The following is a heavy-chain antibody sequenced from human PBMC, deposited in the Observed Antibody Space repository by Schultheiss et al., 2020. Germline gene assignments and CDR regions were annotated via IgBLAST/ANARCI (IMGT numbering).Heavy chain of an antibody. J-gene: IGHJ4*02. CDR1: GGSISSYY. CDR3: ARQEGAALGL. Sequence: SETLSLTCTVSGGSISSYYWSWIRQPPGKGLEWIGYIYYSGSTYYNPSLKSRVTISVDTSKNQFSLKLSSVTAADTAVYYCARQEGAALGLWGQGTLVTVSS. V-gene: IGHV4-59*08. D-gene: IGHD6-6*01. CDR2: IYYSGST.